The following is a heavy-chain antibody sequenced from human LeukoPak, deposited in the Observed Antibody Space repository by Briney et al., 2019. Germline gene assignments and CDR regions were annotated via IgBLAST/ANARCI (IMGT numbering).Heavy chain of an antibody. CDR2: INHSGST. J-gene: IGHJ4*02. V-gene: IGHV4-34*01. CDR1: GGSFSGYY. D-gene: IGHD1-1*01. Sequence: SVTLSLTCAVYGGSFSGYYWSWIRQPPGKGLEWIGEINHSGSTNYNPSLKSRVTIPVDTSKNQFSLKLSSVTAADTAVYYCVRPESAGTKYRFDYWGQGALVTVSS. CDR3: VRPESAGTKYRFDY.